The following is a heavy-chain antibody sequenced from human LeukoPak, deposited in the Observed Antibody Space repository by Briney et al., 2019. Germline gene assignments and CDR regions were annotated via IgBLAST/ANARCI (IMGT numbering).Heavy chain of an antibody. V-gene: IGHV3-48*04. CDR2: ISSSSSTI. CDR3: ARLRGNFDY. CDR1: GLSVSSNF. D-gene: IGHD3-16*01. J-gene: IGHJ4*02. Sequence: GGSLRLSCAATGLSVSSNFMSWVRQAPGKGLEWVSYISSSSSTIYYADSVKGRFTISRDNAKNSLYLQMNSLRAEDTAVYYCARLRGNFDYWGQGTLVTVSS.